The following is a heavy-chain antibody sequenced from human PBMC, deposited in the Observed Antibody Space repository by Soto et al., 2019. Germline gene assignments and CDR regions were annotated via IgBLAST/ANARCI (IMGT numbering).Heavy chain of an antibody. J-gene: IGHJ6*02. CDR3: ARDLRITMIVGAKYGMDV. CDR2: ISYDGSNK. CDR1: GFTFSSYA. Sequence: PGGSLRLSCAASGFTFSSYAMHWVRPAPGKGLEWVAVISYDGSNKYYADSVKGRFTISRDNSKNTLYLQMNSLRAEDTAVYYCARDLRITMIVGAKYGMDVWGQGTTVTVSS. V-gene: IGHV3-30-3*01. D-gene: IGHD3-22*01.